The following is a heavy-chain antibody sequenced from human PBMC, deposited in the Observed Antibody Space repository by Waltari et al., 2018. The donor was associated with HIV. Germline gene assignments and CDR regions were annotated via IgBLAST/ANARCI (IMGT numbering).Heavy chain of an antibody. Sequence: EVQLVESGGGLVQPGRSLRLSCAASGFTFDDYAMHWVRQAPGKGLEWVSGISWNSGSIGYADSVKGRFTISRDNAKNSLYLQMNSLRAEDTALYYCAKDWHYDSSGQTFFDYWGQGTLVTVSS. V-gene: IGHV3-9*01. CDR1: GFTFDDYA. CDR3: AKDWHYDSSGQTFFDY. J-gene: IGHJ4*02. D-gene: IGHD3-22*01. CDR2: ISWNSGSI.